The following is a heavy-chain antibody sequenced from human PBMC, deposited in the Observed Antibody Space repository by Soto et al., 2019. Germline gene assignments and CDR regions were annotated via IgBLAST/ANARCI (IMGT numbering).Heavy chain of an antibody. CDR1: GGSFSGYY. CDR2: INHSGST. Sequence: SETLSLTCAVYGGSFSGYYWSWIRQPPGKELEWTGEINHSGSTNYNPSLKSRVTISVDTSKNQFSLKLSSVTAADTAVYYCARASFNYYDSSGLDYWGQGTLVTVSS. D-gene: IGHD3-22*01. J-gene: IGHJ4*02. CDR3: ARASFNYYDSSGLDY. V-gene: IGHV4-34*01.